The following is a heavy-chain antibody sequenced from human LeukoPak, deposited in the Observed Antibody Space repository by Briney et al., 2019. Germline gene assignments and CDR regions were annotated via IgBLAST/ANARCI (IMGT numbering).Heavy chain of an antibody. Sequence: TGGSRRLSCAASGLTLSSYGMHWVRQAPGKGLEWVAVIWYDGSNKYYADSVKGRFTISRDNSKNTLYLQMNSLRAEDTAVYYCAKSQMFRGYSYGYDWFDPWGQGTLVTVSS. CDR2: IWYDGSNK. D-gene: IGHD5-18*01. J-gene: IGHJ5*02. CDR3: AKSQMFRGYSYGYDWFDP. CDR1: GLTLSSYG. V-gene: IGHV3-33*06.